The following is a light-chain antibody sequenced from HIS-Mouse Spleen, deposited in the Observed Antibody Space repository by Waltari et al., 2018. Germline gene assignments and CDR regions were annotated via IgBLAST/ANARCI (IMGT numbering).Light chain of an antibody. J-gene: IGLJ2*01. CDR1: SSDVGGYNY. CDR3: SSYAGSNVV. CDR2: EVS. Sequence: QSALTQPPSASGSPGQSVTISCTGTSSDVGGYNYVSWYQQHPGKAPKLMIYEVSKRPSGVPERCAGSKSSNTASLTVSGLQAEDEADYYCSSYAGSNVVFGGGAKLTVL. V-gene: IGLV2-8*01.